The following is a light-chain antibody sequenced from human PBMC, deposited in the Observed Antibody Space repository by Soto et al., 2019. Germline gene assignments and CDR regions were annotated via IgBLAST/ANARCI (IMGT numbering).Light chain of an antibody. J-gene: IGLJ1*01. CDR1: SSNIGNNY. CDR3: GTWDSSLSAYV. V-gene: IGLV1-51*01. CDR2: DNN. Sequence: QSVLTQPPSVSAAPGQRVAISCSGNSSNIGNNYVSWYQQFPGTAPKLLIYDNNERLSGIPVRFPASKSGTSATLGIAGLQTGDEADYYCGTWDSSLSAYVFGTGTKVTVL.